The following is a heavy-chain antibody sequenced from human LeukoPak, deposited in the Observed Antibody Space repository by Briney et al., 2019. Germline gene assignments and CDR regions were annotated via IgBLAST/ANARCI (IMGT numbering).Heavy chain of an antibody. CDR3: ARVPTVTTWRLPIVPVDV. Sequence: SETLSLTCAVYGGSFSGYYWSWIRQPPGKGLEWIGEINHSGSTNYNLSLKSRVTISVDTSKNQFSLKLSSVTAADTAVYYCARVPTVTTWRLPIVPVDVWGKGTTVTVSS. V-gene: IGHV4-34*01. J-gene: IGHJ6*04. CDR1: GGSFSGYY. D-gene: IGHD4-17*01. CDR2: INHSGST.